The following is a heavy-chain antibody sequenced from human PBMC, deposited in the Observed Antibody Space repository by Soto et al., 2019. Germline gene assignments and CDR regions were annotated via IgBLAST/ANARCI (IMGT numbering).Heavy chain of an antibody. V-gene: IGHV3-30-3*01. J-gene: IGHJ5*02. CDR2: ISYDGSNK. CDR3: ARGLSLNWFDP. Sequence: VGSLRLSCAASGFTFSSYAMHWVRQAPGKGLEWVAVISYDGSNKYYADSVKGRFTISRDNSKNTLYLQMNSLRAEDTAVYYCARGLSLNWFDPWGQGTLVTVSS. D-gene: IGHD2-8*01. CDR1: GFTFSSYA.